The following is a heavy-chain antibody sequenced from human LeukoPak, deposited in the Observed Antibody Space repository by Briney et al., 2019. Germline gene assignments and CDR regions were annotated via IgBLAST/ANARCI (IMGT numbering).Heavy chain of an antibody. V-gene: IGHV3-23*01. D-gene: IGHD4/OR15-4a*01. J-gene: IGHJ5*02. CDR3: ARGGGALAMVLRNWFDP. Sequence: SGGSLRLSCAASGFTFSSYGMSWVRQAPGKGLEWVSAISGSGGSTYYADSVKGRFTISRDNAKNSLYLQMNSLRAEDTAVYYCARGGGALAMVLRNWFDPWGQGTLVTVSS. CDR2: ISGSGGST. CDR1: GFTFSSYG.